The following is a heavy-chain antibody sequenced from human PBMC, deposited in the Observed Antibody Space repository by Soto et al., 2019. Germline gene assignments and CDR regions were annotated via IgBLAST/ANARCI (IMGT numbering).Heavy chain of an antibody. J-gene: IGHJ4*02. CDR3: TTPSGYCSSTSCYGQAT. D-gene: IGHD2-2*01. V-gene: IGHV3-73*01. CDR1: GFTFSGSA. CDR2: IRSKANSYAT. Sequence: EVQLVESGGGLVQPGGSLKLSCAASGFTFSGSAMHWVRQASGEGLEWVGRIRSKANSYATAYAASVKGRFTISRDDSKNTAYLQMNSLKPEDTAVYYCTTPSGYCSSTSCYGQATRGQGTLVTVSS.